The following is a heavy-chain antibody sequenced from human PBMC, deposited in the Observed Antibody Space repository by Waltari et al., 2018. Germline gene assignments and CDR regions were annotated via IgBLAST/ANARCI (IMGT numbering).Heavy chain of an antibody. J-gene: IGHJ4*02. V-gene: IGHV3-74*03. CDR1: GFTFSSNW. D-gene: IGHD6-19*01. CDR3: IRDLAGSRGR. CDR2: INEDGRTT. Sequence: EVQLVESGGGLVQPGGSLRLSCAASGFTFSSNWMHWVRQVPGKGLLWVARINEDGRTTTYADSVKGRFTISRDNAKSTLYLQMNTLRAEETAVYYCIRDLAGSRGRWGQGTLVTVSS.